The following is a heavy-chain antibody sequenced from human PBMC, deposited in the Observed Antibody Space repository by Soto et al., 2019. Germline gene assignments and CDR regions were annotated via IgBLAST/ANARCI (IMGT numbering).Heavy chain of an antibody. V-gene: IGHV4-34*01. CDR3: ARGGITMVRGVIAAKYYFDY. CDR1: GGTFSGYC. Sequence: SETLALTCAVYGGTFSGYCWSWIRQPPGKGLEWIGEINHSGSTNYNPSLKNRVTISVDTSKNQFSLKLSSVTAADTAVYYCARGGITMVRGVIAAKYYFDYWGQGTLVTVSS. J-gene: IGHJ4*02. CDR2: INHSGST. D-gene: IGHD3-10*01.